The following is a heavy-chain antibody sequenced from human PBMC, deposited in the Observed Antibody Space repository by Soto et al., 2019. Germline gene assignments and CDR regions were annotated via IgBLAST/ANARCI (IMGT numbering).Heavy chain of an antibody. CDR1: GFIFSGYA. V-gene: IGHV3-30-3*01. CDR3: AKETNAYEITY. D-gene: IGHD3-9*01. J-gene: IGHJ4*02. CDR2: IAYDGNTQ. Sequence: GGSLRLSRAASGFIFSGYAVHWVRQAPGKGLEWVAVIAYDGNTQYYADSVKGRFTVSRDNSNNMLYVQMNNLGDEDTAMYYSAKETNAYEITYWGQGTPVTVSS.